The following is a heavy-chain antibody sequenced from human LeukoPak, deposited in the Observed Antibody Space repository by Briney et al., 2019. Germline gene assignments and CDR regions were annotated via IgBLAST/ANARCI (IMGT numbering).Heavy chain of an antibody. D-gene: IGHD3-22*01. Sequence: GGSLRLSCAASGFTFSSYEMNWVRQPPGKGMEWDSYISSRGSTIHYAHSVNGRFTISRDHAKNSLYLQMNSLRAEDTAVYYCARVGHDSSGYYFYYYYYYMDVWGKGTTVTVSS. CDR1: GFTFSSYE. J-gene: IGHJ6*03. V-gene: IGHV3-48*03. CDR2: ISSRGSTI. CDR3: ARVGHDSSGYYFYYYYYYMDV.